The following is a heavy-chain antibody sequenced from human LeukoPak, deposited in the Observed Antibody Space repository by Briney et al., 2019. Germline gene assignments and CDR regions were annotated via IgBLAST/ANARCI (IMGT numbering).Heavy chain of an antibody. CDR1: GYTFTSYG. Sequence: GASVKVSCKASGYTFTSYGISWVRQAPGQGLEWVGWISAYNGNTNYAQKLQGRVTITADESTSTAYMELSSLRSEDTAVYYCARGAYYDSSGYYDYWGQGTLVTVSS. D-gene: IGHD3-22*01. J-gene: IGHJ4*02. V-gene: IGHV1-18*01. CDR3: ARGAYYDSSGYYDY. CDR2: ISAYNGNT.